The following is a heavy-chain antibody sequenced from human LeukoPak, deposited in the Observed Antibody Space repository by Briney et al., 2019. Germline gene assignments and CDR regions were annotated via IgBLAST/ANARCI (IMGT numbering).Heavy chain of an antibody. Sequence: PSQTLSLTCTVSGGSISSGSYYWSWIRQPAGKGLEWIGRIYTSGSTNYNPSLKSRVTISVDTSKNQFSLKLSSVTAADTAVYYCARAIRSFGIWGQGTMVTVSS. CDR2: IYTSGST. CDR1: GGSISSGSYY. V-gene: IGHV4-61*02. CDR3: ARAIRSFGI. D-gene: IGHD3-3*01. J-gene: IGHJ3*02.